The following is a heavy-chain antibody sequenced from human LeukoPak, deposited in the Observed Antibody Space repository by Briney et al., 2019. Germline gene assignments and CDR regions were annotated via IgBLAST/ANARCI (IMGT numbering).Heavy chain of an antibody. Sequence: GGSLRLSCAASGFTFSGSAMHLVRQASGKGLEWVGRIRSKANSYATAYAASVKGRFTISRDDSKNTAYLQMNSLKTEDTAVYYCTRQNVGYCSGGSCYELPYGMDVWGQGTTVTVSS. CDR1: GFTFSGSA. J-gene: IGHJ6*02. CDR3: TRQNVGYCSGGSCYELPYGMDV. CDR2: IRSKANSYAT. V-gene: IGHV3-73*01. D-gene: IGHD2-15*01.